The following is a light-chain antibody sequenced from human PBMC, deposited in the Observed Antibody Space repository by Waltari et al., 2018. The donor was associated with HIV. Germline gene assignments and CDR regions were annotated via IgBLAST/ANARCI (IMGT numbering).Light chain of an antibody. V-gene: IGLV2-11*01. Sequence: QSALTQPRSVSGSPGQSVTISCTGSSSDVGGYNYVSWYQQHPGKAPKLMIYNVNKRPTGVPDRFSGSKSGNTASLTISGLQSEDEADYYCMIWPSNVSVFGGGTKLTVL. CDR1: SSDVGGYNY. CDR2: NVN. J-gene: IGLJ3*02. CDR3: MIWPSNVSV.